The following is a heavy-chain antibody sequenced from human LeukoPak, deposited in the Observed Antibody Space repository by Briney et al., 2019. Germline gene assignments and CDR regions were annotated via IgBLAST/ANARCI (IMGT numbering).Heavy chain of an antibody. CDR2: ISSSSSYI. V-gene: IGHV3-21*01. CDR1: GFTFSSYS. J-gene: IGHJ4*02. CDR3: ARDYQSGTFDY. D-gene: IGHD6-25*01. Sequence: PGGSLRLSCAASGFTFSSYSMNWVRQAPGKGLEWVSSISSSSSYIYYADSVKGRFTISRDNSKNTLYLQMNSLRAEDTAVYYCARDYQSGTFDYWGQGTLVTVSS.